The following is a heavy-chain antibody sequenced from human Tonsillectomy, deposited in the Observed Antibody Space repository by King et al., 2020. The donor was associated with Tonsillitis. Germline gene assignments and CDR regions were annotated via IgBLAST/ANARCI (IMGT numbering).Heavy chain of an antibody. CDR2: IYYSGST. D-gene: IGHD3-10*02. CDR3: ARHGPMSDAFDI. Sequence: SWIRQPPGKGLEWIGYIYYSGSTNYNPSLKSRVTISVDTSKNQFSLKLSSVTAAETAVYYCARHGPMSDAFDIWGQGKMVTVSS. J-gene: IGHJ3*02. V-gene: IGHV4-59*08.